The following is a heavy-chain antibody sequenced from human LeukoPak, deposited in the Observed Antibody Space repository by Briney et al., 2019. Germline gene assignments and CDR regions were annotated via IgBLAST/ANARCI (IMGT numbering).Heavy chain of an antibody. CDR3: ARLSNYDILTGYSTIGYFDY. Sequence: PSETLSLTCTVSGGSITNYYWSWIRQPPGKGLEWIGEINHSGSTNYNPSLKSRVTISVDTSKNQFSLKLSSVTAADTAVYYCARLSNYDILTGYSTIGYFDYWGQGTLVTVSS. V-gene: IGHV4-34*01. CDR2: INHSGST. D-gene: IGHD3-9*01. J-gene: IGHJ4*02. CDR1: GGSITNYY.